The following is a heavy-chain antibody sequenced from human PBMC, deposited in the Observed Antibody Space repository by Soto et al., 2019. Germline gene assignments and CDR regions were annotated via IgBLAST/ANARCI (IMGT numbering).Heavy chain of an antibody. D-gene: IGHD1-20*01. CDR2: IMPVFRTP. J-gene: IGHJ6*02. CDR1: GGTFRTAA. V-gene: IGHV1-69*12. Sequence: QVHLEQSGAEVKKPGSSVKVSCKASGGTFRTAAVSWVRQAPGQGLEWLGGIMPVFRTPDYAQKFQGRVTITADESTSTAYMELSGLSSDDTAVYYCARYNDRPQLGGNYYYILDVWGQGTTIPVSS. CDR3: ARYNDRPQLGGNYYYILDV.